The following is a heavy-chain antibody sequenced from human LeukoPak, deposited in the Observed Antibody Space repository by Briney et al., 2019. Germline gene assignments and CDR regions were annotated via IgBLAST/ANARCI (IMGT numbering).Heavy chain of an antibody. CDR3: ARGTYYYDSSGYFTNGYYYYYGMDV. CDR1: GFTFSSYE. CDR2: ISSRGTTI. D-gene: IGHD3-22*01. Sequence: PGGSLRLSCAASGFTFSSYEMNWVRQAPGKGLEWVSYISSRGTTIFYADSVKGRFTISRDNAKNSLYLQMISLRAEDTAVYYCARGTYYYDSSGYFTNGYYYYYGMDVWGQGTTVTVSS. J-gene: IGHJ6*02. V-gene: IGHV3-48*03.